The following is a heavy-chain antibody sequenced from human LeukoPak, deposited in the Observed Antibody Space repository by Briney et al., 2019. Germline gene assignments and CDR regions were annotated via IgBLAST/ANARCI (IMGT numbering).Heavy chain of an antibody. V-gene: IGHV1-46*01. CDR2: INPSGGST. Sequence: ASEKVSCKASGYTCTGDYMHWVRQATGQWLEWMGIINPSGGSTSYAQKFQGRVTMTRDTSTSTVYMELSSLRSEDTAVYYCARLYDILTGCFLDDYWGQGTLVTVSS. CDR3: ARLYDILTGCFLDDY. D-gene: IGHD3-9*01. J-gene: IGHJ4*02. CDR1: GYTCTGDY.